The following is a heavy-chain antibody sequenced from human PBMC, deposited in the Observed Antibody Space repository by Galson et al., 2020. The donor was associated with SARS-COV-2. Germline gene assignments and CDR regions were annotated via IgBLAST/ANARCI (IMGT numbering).Heavy chain of an antibody. CDR1: GFTFDDYA. J-gene: IGHJ4*02. V-gene: IGHV3-43D*04. D-gene: IGHD3-22*01. CDR2: VRWDGDST. Sequence: GGSLRLSCATSGFTFDDYAMHWVRQAPGKGLEWVSLVRWDGDSTHYEDSVEGRFTISRDNNKNSLYLQMNSLRAEDTALYFCAKPFDNSGYYTPFDYWGKGTLVTVSS. CDR3: AKPFDNSGYYTPFDY.